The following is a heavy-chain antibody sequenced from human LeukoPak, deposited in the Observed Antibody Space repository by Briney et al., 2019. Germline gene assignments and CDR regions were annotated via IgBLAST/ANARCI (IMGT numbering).Heavy chain of an antibody. CDR3: ARKYYYDSSGYVFYY. J-gene: IGHJ4*02. D-gene: IGHD3-22*01. CDR2: INPNSGGT. V-gene: IGHV1-2*02. Sequence: ASVKVSFKASGYTFTGYYMHWVRQAPGQGLEWMGWINPNSGGTNYAQKFQGRVTMTRDTSISTAYMELSRLRSDDTAVYYCARKYYYDSSGYVFYYWGQGTLVTVSS. CDR1: GYTFTGYY.